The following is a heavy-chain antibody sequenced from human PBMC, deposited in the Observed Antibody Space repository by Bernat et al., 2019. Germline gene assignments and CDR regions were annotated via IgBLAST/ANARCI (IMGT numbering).Heavy chain of an antibody. V-gene: IGHV1-18*01. D-gene: IGHD6-6*01. CDR1: GYTFSNYG. CDR2: ISGYNGNT. J-gene: IGHJ4*02. Sequence: QAQLVQSGADVKKPGASVKVSCRASGYTFSNYGISWVRQAPGQGPEWMGWISGYNGNTNYAQKFQGRVTMTTDTSTSTAYMEVRSLGSDDTAVYYCARQRYSSSSCPDYWGPGTLVTVSS. CDR3: ARQRYSSSSCPDY.